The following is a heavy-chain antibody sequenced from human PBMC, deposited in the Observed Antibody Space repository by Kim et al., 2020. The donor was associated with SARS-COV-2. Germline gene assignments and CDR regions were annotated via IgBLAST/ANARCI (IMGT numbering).Heavy chain of an antibody. CDR3: ARDATMIVGALDY. J-gene: IGHJ4*02. CDR1: GGSISSGGYY. V-gene: IGHV4-31*03. CDR2: IYYSGST. D-gene: IGHD3-22*01. Sequence: SETLSLTCTVSGGSISSGGYYWSWIRQHPGKGLEWIGYIYYSGSTYYNPSLKSRVTISVDTSKNQFSLKLSSVTAADTAVYYCARDATMIVGALDYWGQGTLVTVSS.